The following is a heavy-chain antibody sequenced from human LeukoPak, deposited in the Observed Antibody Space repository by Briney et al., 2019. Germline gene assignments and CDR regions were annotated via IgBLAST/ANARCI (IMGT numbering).Heavy chain of an antibody. J-gene: IGHJ4*02. Sequence: PGGSLRLSCAASGSTFSTFGMNWVRQAPGKGLEWVSSISGSSSSIYYADSEGRFTISRDNAKNSLYLQMNSLRAEDTAVYYCARGGYSYDYWGQGTLVTVSS. D-gene: IGHD5-18*01. CDR3: ARGGYSYDY. CDR2: ISGSSSSI. CDR1: GSTFSTFG. V-gene: IGHV3-21*06.